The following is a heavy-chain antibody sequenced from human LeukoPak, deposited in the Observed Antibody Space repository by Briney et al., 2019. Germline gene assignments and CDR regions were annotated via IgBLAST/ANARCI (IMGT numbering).Heavy chain of an antibody. CDR1: GGSFSGYY. D-gene: IGHD3-22*01. CDR3: ARGYYYDSSGYAPYYYYYMDV. V-gene: IGHV4-34*01. CDR2: IRYSGSA. J-gene: IGHJ6*03. Sequence: SETLSLTCAVYGGSFSGYYWSWIRQPPGTGLEWIGHIRYSGSAYHNPSLKSRVTISVDTSKNQFSLKLSSVTAADTAVYYCARGYYYDSSGYAPYYYYYMDVWGKGTTVTISS.